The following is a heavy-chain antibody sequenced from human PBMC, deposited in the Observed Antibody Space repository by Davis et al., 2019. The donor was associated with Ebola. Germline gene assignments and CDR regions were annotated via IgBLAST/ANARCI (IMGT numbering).Heavy chain of an antibody. D-gene: IGHD1-1*01. CDR2: INKDGSGT. J-gene: IGHJ6*02. Sequence: HTGGSLRLSCAASGFTFSSYWMNWVRQAPGKGLVWVSRINKDGSGTSYADSVKGRITISRDNAKNSLYLQMNSLRDEDTAVYYCARDLLEPLYYYYGMDVWGQGTTVTVSS. CDR3: ARDLLEPLYYYYGMDV. CDR1: GFTFSSYW. V-gene: IGHV3-74*01.